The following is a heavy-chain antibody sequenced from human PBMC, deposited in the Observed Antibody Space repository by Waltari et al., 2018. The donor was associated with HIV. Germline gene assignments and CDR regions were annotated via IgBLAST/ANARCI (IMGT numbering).Heavy chain of an antibody. CDR1: GYAFTTCY. Sequence: QVQLVQSGAEVKKPGASVRLSCKASGYAFTTCYIHWLRQAPGQSPEWMGIVNPTSGTTSYTQRFQGRVTMARDTSTSTAYMELTGLKSEDTAFYYCARGGPLSGPDTPFDRWGQGTLITVSS. CDR2: VNPTSGTT. J-gene: IGHJ5*02. CDR3: ARGGPLSGPDTPFDR. V-gene: IGHV1-46*01.